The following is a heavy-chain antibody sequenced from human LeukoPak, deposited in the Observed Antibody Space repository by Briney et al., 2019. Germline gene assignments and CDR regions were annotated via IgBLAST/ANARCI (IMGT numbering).Heavy chain of an antibody. CDR2: ISGSSGTT. Sequence: GGSLRLSCAASGFSFSSYAINWVRQAPGKGLEWVSAISGSSGTTYYADSVKGRFTISRDNSKNTLYLQMNSLRAEDTAIYYCAKVATVTTYALADYWGQGTLVTVSS. V-gene: IGHV3-23*01. D-gene: IGHD4-17*01. CDR3: AKVATVTTYALADY. J-gene: IGHJ4*02. CDR1: GFSFSSYA.